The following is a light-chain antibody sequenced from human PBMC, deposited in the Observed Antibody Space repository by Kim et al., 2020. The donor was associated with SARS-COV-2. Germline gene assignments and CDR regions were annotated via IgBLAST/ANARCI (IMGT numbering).Light chain of an antibody. V-gene: IGLV3-1*01. CDR1: KLGDKY. J-gene: IGLJ1*01. Sequence: PGQTASITCQGYKLGDKYVSWYQQKPGQSPVVGIYQDNQRPSGIPERFSGSNSGNTATLTISGTQAMDEADYYCQAWDSSTHNYVFGAGTKVTVL. CDR2: QDN. CDR3: QAWDSSTHNYV.